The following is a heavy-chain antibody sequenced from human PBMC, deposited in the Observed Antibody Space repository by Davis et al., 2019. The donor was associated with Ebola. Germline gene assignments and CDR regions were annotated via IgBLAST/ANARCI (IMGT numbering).Heavy chain of an antibody. Sequence: GESLKISCAASGFTFSTYSMSWVRQAPGKGLAWVSAISGSGGSTYYAGSVKGRFTVSRDNSKKTMYLQMNSLRAEDTAVYYCARSGLSFGVVKYHYGMDVWGKGTTVTVSS. J-gene: IGHJ6*04. CDR3: ARSGLSFGVVKYHYGMDV. V-gene: IGHV3-23*01. CDR1: GFTFSTYS. CDR2: ISGSGGST. D-gene: IGHD3-3*01.